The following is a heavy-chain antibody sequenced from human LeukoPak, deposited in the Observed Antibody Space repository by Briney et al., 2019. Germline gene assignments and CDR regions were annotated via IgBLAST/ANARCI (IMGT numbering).Heavy chain of an antibody. CDR1: GYTFTSYY. D-gene: IGHD6-13*01. J-gene: IGHJ1*01. CDR3: ARARGTSSWDTGVFQH. Sequence: ASVKVSCKASGYTFTSYYMHWARQAPGQGLEWMGIINPSGGSTSYAQKFQGRVTMTRDTSTSTVYMELSSLRSEDTAVYYCARARGTSSWDTGVFQHWGQGTPVTVSS. CDR2: INPSGGST. V-gene: IGHV1-46*01.